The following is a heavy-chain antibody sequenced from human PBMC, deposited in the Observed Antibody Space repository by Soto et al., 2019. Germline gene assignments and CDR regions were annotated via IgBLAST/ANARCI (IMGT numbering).Heavy chain of an antibody. CDR1: GFTFSSDW. Sequence: EVQLVESGGGLVQPGGSLRLSCAASGFTFSSDWMTWVRQAPGKGLEWVANIKEDGSEKYYVDSVKGRFTISRDNAEKSLYLQTNSLRAEDTAVYYCARGIQQLDSWGQGTTVTVSS. D-gene: IGHD6-13*01. CDR3: ARGIQQLDS. J-gene: IGHJ6*02. V-gene: IGHV3-7*03. CDR2: IKEDGSEK.